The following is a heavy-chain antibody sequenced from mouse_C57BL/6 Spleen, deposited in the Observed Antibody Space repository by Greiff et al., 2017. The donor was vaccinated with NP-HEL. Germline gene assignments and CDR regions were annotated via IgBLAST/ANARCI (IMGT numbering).Heavy chain of an antibody. V-gene: IGHV1-69*01. Sequence: VQLQQPGAELVMPGASVKLSCKASGYTFTSYWMHWVKQRPGQGLEWIGEIDPSDSYTNYNQKFKGKSTLTVDKSSSTAYMQLSSLTSEDSAVYYCARYYPDYFDYWGQGTTLTVSS. CDR1: GYTFTSYW. CDR2: IDPSDSYT. J-gene: IGHJ2*01. CDR3: ARYYPDYFDY. D-gene: IGHD1-1*01.